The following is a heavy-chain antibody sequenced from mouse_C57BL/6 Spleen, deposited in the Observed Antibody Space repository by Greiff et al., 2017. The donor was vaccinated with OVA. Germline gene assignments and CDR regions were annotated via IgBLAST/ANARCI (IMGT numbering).Heavy chain of an antibody. CDR1: GYTFTDYY. CDR3: ARTNLAYGNSFDY. Sequence: EVQLQQSGPELVKPGASVKLSCKASGYTFTDYYMNWVKQSPGKSLEWIGDINPNNGGTSYNQKFKGKATLTVDTSSSTAYLELRSLASEDSAVYYCARTNLAYGNSFDYWGQGTTLTVSS. J-gene: IGHJ2*01. CDR2: INPNNGGT. V-gene: IGHV1-26*01. D-gene: IGHD2-10*02.